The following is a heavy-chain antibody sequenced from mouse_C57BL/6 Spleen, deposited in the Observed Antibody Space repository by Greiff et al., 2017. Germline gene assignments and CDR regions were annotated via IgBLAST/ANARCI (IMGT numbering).Heavy chain of an antibody. Sequence: EVHLVESGPGLVKPSQSLSLTCSVTGYSITSGYYWNWIRQFPGNKLEWMGYISYDGSNNYNPSLKNRISITRDTSKNQFFLKLNSVTTEDTATXFCARGASYAMDYWGQGTSVTVSS. CDR2: ISYDGSN. CDR1: GYSITSGYY. D-gene: IGHD6-1*01. CDR3: ARGASYAMDY. V-gene: IGHV3-6*01. J-gene: IGHJ4*01.